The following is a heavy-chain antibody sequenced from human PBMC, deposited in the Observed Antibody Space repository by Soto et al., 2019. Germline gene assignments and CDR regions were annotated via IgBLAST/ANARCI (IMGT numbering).Heavy chain of an antibody. CDR2: IWNDGSKK. CDR3: VRGIPFQYSNNWLHWYFDL. Sequence: VQLVESGGGVVQPGMSLRLSCAASGFVYNTYAMHWVRLSPGKGLEWVALIWNDGSKKYYVDSVKGRFTISRDNSQNTLNLQVDSLRAEDTAVYFCVRGIPFQYSNNWLHWYFDLWGRGTQVTVSS. J-gene: IGHJ2*01. CDR1: GFVYNTYA. D-gene: IGHD1-1*01. V-gene: IGHV3-33*01.